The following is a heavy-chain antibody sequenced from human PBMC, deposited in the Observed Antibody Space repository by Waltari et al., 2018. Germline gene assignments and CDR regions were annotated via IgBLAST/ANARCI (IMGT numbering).Heavy chain of an antibody. CDR3: AREDCSGGSCYFYYYYGMDV. Sequence: QVQLQESGPGLVKPSQTLSLTCTVSGGSISRGSYYWSWIRPPAGKGLEWIGRIYTSGSTNYNPSLKSRVTISVDTSKNQFSLKLSSVTAADTAVYYCAREDCSGGSCYFYYYYGMDVWGQGTTVTVSS. J-gene: IGHJ6*02. CDR1: GGSISRGSYY. CDR2: IYTSGST. D-gene: IGHD2-15*01. V-gene: IGHV4-61*02.